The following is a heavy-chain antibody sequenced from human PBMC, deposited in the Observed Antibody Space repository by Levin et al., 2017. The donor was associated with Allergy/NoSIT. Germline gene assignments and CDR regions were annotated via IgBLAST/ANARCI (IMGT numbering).Heavy chain of an antibody. CDR1: GYTFTGYY. CDR3: ARDYGGNSWSGY. CDR2: INPNSGGT. Sequence: PGESLKISCKASGYTFTGYYMHWVRQAPGQGLEWMGWINPNSGGTNYAQKFQGRVTMTRDTSISTAYMELSKLRSDDTAVYYCARDYGGNSWSGYWGQGTLVTVSS. V-gene: IGHV1-2*02. D-gene: IGHD4-23*01. J-gene: IGHJ4*02.